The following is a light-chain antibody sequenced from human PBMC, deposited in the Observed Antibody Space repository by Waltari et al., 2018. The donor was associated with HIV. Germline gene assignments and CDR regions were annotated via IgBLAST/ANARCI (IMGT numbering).Light chain of an antibody. CDR1: TTNIGAYKF. CDR2: DVL. J-gene: IGLJ2*01. Sequence: QSALTQPRSVSGSPGQSVTISCTGSTTNIGAYKFVSWYQHHPGKVPKLLLYDVLTRPSGVPDRFSGSKAGNSASLTISGLQAGDEAHYFCCSYAGDYVWVFGGGTKLTVL. CDR3: CSYAGDYVWV. V-gene: IGLV2-11*01.